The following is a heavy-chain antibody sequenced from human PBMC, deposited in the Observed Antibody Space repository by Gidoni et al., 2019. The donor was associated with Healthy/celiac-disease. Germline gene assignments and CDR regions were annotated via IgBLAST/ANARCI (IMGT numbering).Heavy chain of an antibody. CDR3: ASSWTKYYYYYYMYV. J-gene: IGHJ6*03. CDR2: IIPLFGTA. Sequence: QEQLVQSGAEVKTPWSSVRVSCKASGGAISSYAISWVRQAPGQGLEWMGGIIPLFGTANYAQKFQRIVTLTADESTSTVYMELSSLRSEDSAVYYCASSWTKYYYYYYMYVWGQGTTVTVSS. D-gene: IGHD2-15*01. CDR1: GGAISSYA. V-gene: IGHV1-69*01.